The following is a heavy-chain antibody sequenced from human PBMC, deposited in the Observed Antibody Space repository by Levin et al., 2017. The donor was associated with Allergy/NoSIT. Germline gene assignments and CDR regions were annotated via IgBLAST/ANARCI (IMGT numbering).Heavy chain of an antibody. J-gene: IGHJ6*04. V-gene: IGHV1-58*02. D-gene: IGHD3-10*01. CDR2: IVVGSGNT. CDR1: GFTFTSSA. Sequence: ASVKVSCKASGFTFTSSAMQWVRQARGQRLEWIGWIVVGSGNTNYAQKFQERVTITRDMSTSTAYMELSSLRSEDTAVYYCAAAGNSGSPPGVWGKGTTVTVSS. CDR3: AAAGNSGSPPGV.